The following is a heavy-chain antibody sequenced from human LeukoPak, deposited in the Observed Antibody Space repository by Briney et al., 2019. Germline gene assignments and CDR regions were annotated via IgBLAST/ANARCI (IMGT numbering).Heavy chain of an antibody. V-gene: IGHV1-46*01. CDR2: INPSGGST. CDR1: GYTFINYH. D-gene: IGHD3-22*01. J-gene: IGHJ4*02. Sequence: ASVKVTCKASGYTFINYHIHWGRLAPGQGLGWVGIINPSGGSTSYAQKFQGRVTMTRDMSTSTVYMELSSLRSEDTAVYYCAKDIRRGVVVIKGYWGQGTLVTVSS. CDR3: AKDIRRGVVVIKGY.